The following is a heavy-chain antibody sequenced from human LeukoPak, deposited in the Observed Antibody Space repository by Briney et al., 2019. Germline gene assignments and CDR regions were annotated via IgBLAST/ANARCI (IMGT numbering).Heavy chain of an antibody. J-gene: IGHJ6*03. CDR1: GFTFSSYS. V-gene: IGHV3-48*01. D-gene: IGHD3-3*01. Sequence: GWSLRLSCAASGFTFSSYSMNWVRQAPGKGLEWVSYISSSSSTIYYADSVKGRFTISRDNAKNSLYLQMNSLRAEDTAVYYCARAGKPRPLEWLLHIHDYYYYMDVWGKGTTVTVSS. CDR3: ARAGKPRPLEWLLHIHDYYYYMDV. CDR2: ISSSSSTI.